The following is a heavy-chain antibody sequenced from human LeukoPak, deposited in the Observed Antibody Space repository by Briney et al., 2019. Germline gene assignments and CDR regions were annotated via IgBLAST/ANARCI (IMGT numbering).Heavy chain of an antibody. V-gene: IGHV3-48*01. CDR1: GFTFSSYN. Sequence: PGGSLRLSCAASGFTFSSYNMNWVRQAPGKGLEWISHISSGSGTIYYADSVKGRFIISRDNAKNSPYLQVNSLRAEDTAVYYCARKSGTIAIPFDYWGQGTLVTVSS. CDR3: ARKSGTIAIPFDY. CDR2: ISSGSGTI. J-gene: IGHJ4*02. D-gene: IGHD2-21*01.